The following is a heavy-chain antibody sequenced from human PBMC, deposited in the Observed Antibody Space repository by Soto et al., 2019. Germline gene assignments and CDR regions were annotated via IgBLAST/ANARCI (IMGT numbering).Heavy chain of an antibody. D-gene: IGHD4-17*01. CDR1: GGSVSSGSYY. V-gene: IGHV4-61*01. J-gene: IGHJ4*02. Sequence: QVQLQESGPGLVKPSETLSLTCTVSGGSVSSGSYYWSWIRQPPGNGLEWIGYIYYSGSTNYNPSPTSRVTISVDASKNRLSMKLSSVTAPDTAGYYRANSPTTVTREDWGQGAPGSVSS. CDR3: ANSPTTVTRED. CDR2: IYYSGST.